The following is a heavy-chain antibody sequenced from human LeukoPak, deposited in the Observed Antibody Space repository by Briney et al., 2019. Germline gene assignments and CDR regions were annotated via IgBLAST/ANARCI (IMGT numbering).Heavy chain of an antibody. J-gene: IGHJ5*02. CDR3: AREGAAKT. CDR1: GFTFSSYS. V-gene: IGHV3-48*01. Sequence: GGSLRLSCAASGFTFSSYSMHWVRQAPGKGLEWVSYISSSSSTIYYADSVKGRFTISRDNAKNSLYLQMNSLRAEDRAVYYCAREGAAKTWGQGTLGTVSS. D-gene: IGHD6-13*01. CDR2: ISSSSSTI.